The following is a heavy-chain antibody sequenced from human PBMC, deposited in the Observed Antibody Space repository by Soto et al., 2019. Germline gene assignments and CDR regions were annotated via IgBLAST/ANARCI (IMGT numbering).Heavy chain of an antibody. CDR1: GGSISSYY. D-gene: IGHD5-12*01. J-gene: IGHJ6*03. CDR3: ARDNQSGYDAYDYYYYYYIDV. Sequence: QVQLQESGPGLVTPSETLSLTCTVSGGSISSYYWCWIRQPPRTGLEWIGSIYYSGSSNYNPSLKSRVPISVDTSKNQVCLELSTGTAADTAVYYCARDNQSGYDAYDYYYYYYIDVWGKGTTVTVSS. CDR2: IYYSGSS. V-gene: IGHV4-59*01.